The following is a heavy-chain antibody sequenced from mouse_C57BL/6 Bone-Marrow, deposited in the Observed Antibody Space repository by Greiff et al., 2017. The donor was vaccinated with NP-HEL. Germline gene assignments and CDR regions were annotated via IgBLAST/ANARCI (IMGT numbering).Heavy chain of an antibody. CDR3: ARPYGSRWAMDY. Sequence: EVQLVESGGGLVQPGGSLKLPCAASGFTFSDYYMYWVRQTPEKRLEWVAYISNGGGSTYYPDTVKGRFTISRDNAKNTLYLQMSRLKSEDTAMYYCARPYGSRWAMDYWGQGTSVTVSS. D-gene: IGHD1-1*01. CDR2: ISNGGGST. V-gene: IGHV5-12*01. J-gene: IGHJ4*01. CDR1: GFTFSDYY.